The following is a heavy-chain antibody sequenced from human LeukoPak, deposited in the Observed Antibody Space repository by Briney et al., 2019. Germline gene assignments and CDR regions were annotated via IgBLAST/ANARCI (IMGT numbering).Heavy chain of an antibody. CDR3: ARTSGWYKFDY. V-gene: IGHV3-48*01. CDR1: GFTFSSYS. Sequence: PGGSLRLSCAASGFTFSSYSMNWVRQAPGKGVAWVSYISSSSSTIYYADSVKGRFTISRDNAKNSLYLQMNSLRAEDTAVYYCARTSGWYKFDYWGQGTLVTVSS. J-gene: IGHJ4*02. CDR2: ISSSSSTI. D-gene: IGHD6-19*01.